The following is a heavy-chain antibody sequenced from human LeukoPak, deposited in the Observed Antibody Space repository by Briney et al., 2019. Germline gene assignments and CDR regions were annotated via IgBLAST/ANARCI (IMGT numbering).Heavy chain of an antibody. Sequence: SETLSLTCTVSGGSISSYYWSWIRQPPGKGLEWTGYIYYSGSTNYNPSLKSRVTISVDTSKNQFSLKLSSVTAADTAVYYCARVCSSTSCYYAFDIWGQGTMVTVSS. J-gene: IGHJ3*02. CDR3: ARVCSSTSCYYAFDI. D-gene: IGHD2-2*01. CDR1: GGSISSYY. V-gene: IGHV4-59*01. CDR2: IYYSGST.